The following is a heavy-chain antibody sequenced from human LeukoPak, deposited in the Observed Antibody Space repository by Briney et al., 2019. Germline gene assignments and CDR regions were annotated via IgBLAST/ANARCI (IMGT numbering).Heavy chain of an antibody. CDR2: IRYDGSNK. CDR3: ASWNLHDSSGYYYYFDY. V-gene: IGHV3-30*02. D-gene: IGHD3-22*01. Sequence: PGGSLRLSCAASGFTFSSYGMHWVRQAPGKGLEWVAFIRYDGSNKYYADSVKGRFTISRDNSKNTLYLQMNSLRAEDTAVYYCASWNLHDSSGYYYYFDYWGQGTLVTVSS. CDR1: GFTFSSYG. J-gene: IGHJ4*02.